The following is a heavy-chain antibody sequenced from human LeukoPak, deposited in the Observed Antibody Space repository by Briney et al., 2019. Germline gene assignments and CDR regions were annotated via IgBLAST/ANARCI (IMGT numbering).Heavy chain of an antibody. CDR2: IKQDESEK. CDR1: GFTFSSYW. D-gene: IGHD3-3*01. V-gene: IGHV3-7*01. J-gene: IGHJ4*02. CDR3: ARPVYDFWSGYYFLDY. Sequence: GGSLRLSCAASGFTFSSYWMSWVRQAPGKGPEWVANIKQDESEKYYVDSVKGRFTISRDNAKNSLYLQMNSLRAEDTAVYYCARPVYDFWSGYYFLDYWGQGTLVTVSS.